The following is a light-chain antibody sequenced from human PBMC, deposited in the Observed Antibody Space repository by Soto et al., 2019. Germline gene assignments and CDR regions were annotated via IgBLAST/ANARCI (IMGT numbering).Light chain of an antibody. CDR2: EVS. J-gene: IGKJ1*01. V-gene: IGKV2-30*01. CDR3: MQGTHWPAT. CDR1: QSLVYSNGNSY. Sequence: DVVMTQSPLSLPVTLGQPASISCRSSQSLVYSNGNSYLTWFQQRPGQSPRRLIYEVSKRDSGVPDRFSGSGSGTDFTLKISRVEAEDVGVYYCMQGTHWPATFGQGTKVDIK.